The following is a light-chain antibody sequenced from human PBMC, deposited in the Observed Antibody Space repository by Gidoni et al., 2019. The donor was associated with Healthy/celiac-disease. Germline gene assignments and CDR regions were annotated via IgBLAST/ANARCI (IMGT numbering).Light chain of an antibody. Sequence: DIQMTQYPSSLSASVGDRVTITCRASQRISSYLNWYQQKPGKAPKLLIYAASSLQSGVPSRFSGSGSGTDFTLTISRLQPEDFATYYCQQSYSTPWTFGQGTKVEIK. CDR2: AAS. J-gene: IGKJ1*01. V-gene: IGKV1-39*01. CDR1: QRISSY. CDR3: QQSYSTPWT.